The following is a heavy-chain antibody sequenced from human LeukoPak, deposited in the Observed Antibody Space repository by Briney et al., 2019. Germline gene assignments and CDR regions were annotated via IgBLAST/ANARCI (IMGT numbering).Heavy chain of an antibody. J-gene: IGHJ5*02. V-gene: IGHV3-21*01. CDR1: GLTFSSYS. CDR2: ISSSSSYI. D-gene: IGHD2-15*01. Sequence: GGSLRLSCAASGLTFSSYSMNWVRQAPGKGLEWVSSISSSSSYIYYADSVKGRFTISRDNAKNSLYLQMNSLRAEDTAVYYCARDLSQRYCSGGSCSNWFDPWGQGTLVTVSS. CDR3: ARDLSQRYCSGGSCSNWFDP.